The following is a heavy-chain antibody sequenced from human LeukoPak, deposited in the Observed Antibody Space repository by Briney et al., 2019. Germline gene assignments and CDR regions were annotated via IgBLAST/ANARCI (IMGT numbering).Heavy chain of an antibody. CDR1: GGSFSSYY. J-gene: IGHJ4*02. CDR3: ARSRLPYYYGSGRTFDY. V-gene: IGHV4-34*01. Sequence: SETLSLTCAVYGGSFSSYYWSWIRQPPGKGLEWIGEINHSGSTNYNPSLKSRVTISVDTSKNQFSLKLSSVTAADTAVYYCARSRLPYYYGSGRTFDYWGQGTLVTVSS. CDR2: INHSGST. D-gene: IGHD3-10*01.